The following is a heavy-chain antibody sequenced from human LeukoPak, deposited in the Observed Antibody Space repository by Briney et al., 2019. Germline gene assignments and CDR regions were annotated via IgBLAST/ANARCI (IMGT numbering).Heavy chain of an antibody. Sequence: PGGSLRFSCAASGFTFSSYSMNWVRQAPGKGLEWVSSISSSSSYIYYADSVKGRFTISRDNAKNSLYLQMNSLRAEDTAVYYCARGGYCSGGSCYHDYWGQGTLVTVSS. CDR3: ARGGYCSGGSCYHDY. D-gene: IGHD2-15*01. V-gene: IGHV3-21*01. CDR2: ISSSSSYI. J-gene: IGHJ4*02. CDR1: GFTFSSYS.